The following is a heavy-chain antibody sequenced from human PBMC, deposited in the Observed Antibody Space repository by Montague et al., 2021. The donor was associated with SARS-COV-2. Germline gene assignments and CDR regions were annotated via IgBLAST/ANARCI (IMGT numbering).Heavy chain of an antibody. Sequence: TLSLTCEVSGDSISSYYWSWIRQLPGRGLELIGYIFYTGNTYYTPSLRSRLSISADTSKNQFSLKLSSVTAADTAVYYCARVITGTTYYFDYWGQGTLVPVSS. V-gene: IGHV4-30-4*08. J-gene: IGHJ4*02. CDR1: GDSISSYY. CDR3: ARVITGTTYYFDY. CDR2: IFYTGNT. D-gene: IGHD1-7*01.